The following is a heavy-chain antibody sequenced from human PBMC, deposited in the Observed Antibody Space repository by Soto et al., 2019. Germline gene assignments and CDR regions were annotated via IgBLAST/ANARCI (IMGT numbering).Heavy chain of an antibody. CDR3: ARGWKYYYDSSGLLDY. D-gene: IGHD3-22*01. CDR1: GGTFSSYT. V-gene: IGHV1-69*02. J-gene: IGHJ4*02. Sequence: SVKVACKASGGTFSSYTISWVRQAPGQGLEWMGRIIPILGIANYAQKFQGRVTITADKSTSTAYMKLSSLRSEDTAVYYCARGWKYYYDSSGLLDYWGQGTLVTVSS. CDR2: IIPILGIA.